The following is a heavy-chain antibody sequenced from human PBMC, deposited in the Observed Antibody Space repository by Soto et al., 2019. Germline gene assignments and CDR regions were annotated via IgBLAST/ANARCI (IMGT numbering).Heavy chain of an antibody. CDR2: ISSGSTYT. CDR1: GFTFSDHY. CDR3: ARDPAVGDYVFTDY. D-gene: IGHD4-17*01. V-gene: IGHV3-11*05. Sequence: PGGSLRLSCAASGFTFSDHYMTWIRQAPGKGLEWVSYISSGSTYTYSADSVKGRFTISRDNAKNSLYLQMNSLRAEDTAVYYCARDPAVGDYVFTDYWGQGTLVTVSS. J-gene: IGHJ4*02.